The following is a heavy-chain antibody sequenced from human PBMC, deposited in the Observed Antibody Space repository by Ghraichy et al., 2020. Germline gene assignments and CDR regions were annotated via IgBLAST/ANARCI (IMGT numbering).Heavy chain of an antibody. CDR2: VKHDGSEN. CDR1: GFTFTNYW. CDR3: VRDYGDY. V-gene: IGHV3-7*01. Sequence: GGSLRLSCAASGFTFTNYWMPWVRQAPGKGLVWVANVKHDGSENNYADSVKGRFTISRDNAKKSLYLQMNSLRVEDTAVYYCVRDYGDYWGQGTLDTVSS. J-gene: IGHJ4*02. D-gene: IGHD3-10*01.